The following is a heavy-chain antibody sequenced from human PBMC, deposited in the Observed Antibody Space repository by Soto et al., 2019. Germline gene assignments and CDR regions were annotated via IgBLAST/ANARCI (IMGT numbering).Heavy chain of an antibody. CDR1: GYTFTGYY. V-gene: IGHV1-2*02. CDR3: ARARVRGLRYSSSCGMDV. J-gene: IGHJ6*02. Sequence: ASVKVSCKASGYTFTGYYMHWVRQAPGQGLEWMGWINPNSGGTNYAQKFQGRVTMTRDTSISTAYMELSRLRSDDTAVYYCARARVRGLRYSSSCGMDVWGQGTTVTVSS. CDR2: INPNSGGT. D-gene: IGHD6-6*01.